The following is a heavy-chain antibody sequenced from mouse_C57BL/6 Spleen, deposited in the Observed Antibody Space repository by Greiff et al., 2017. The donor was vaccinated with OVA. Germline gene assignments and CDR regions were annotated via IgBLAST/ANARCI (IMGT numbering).Heavy chain of an antibody. CDR1: GFSLTSYG. CDR2: IWSGGST. Sequence: VQVVESGPGLVQPSQSLSITCTVSGFSLTSYGVHWVRQSPGKGLEWLGVIWSGGSTDYNAAFISRLSISKDNSKSQVFFKMNSLQADDTAIYYCARGPAWFAYWGQGTLVTVSA. CDR3: ARGPAWFAY. V-gene: IGHV2-2*01. J-gene: IGHJ3*01.